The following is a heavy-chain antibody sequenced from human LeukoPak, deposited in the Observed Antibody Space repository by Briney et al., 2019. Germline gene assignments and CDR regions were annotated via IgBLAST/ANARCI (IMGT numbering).Heavy chain of an antibody. CDR3: ARHPSNWNYVGWFDP. Sequence: ASVKVSCKASGGTFSSYAISWVRQAPGQGLEWMGGIIPIFGTANYAQKFQGRVTITTDESTSTAYMELSSLRSEDTAVYYCARHPSNWNYVGWFDPWGQGTLVTVSS. CDR2: IIPIFGTA. J-gene: IGHJ5*02. V-gene: IGHV1-69*05. D-gene: IGHD1-7*01. CDR1: GGTFSSYA.